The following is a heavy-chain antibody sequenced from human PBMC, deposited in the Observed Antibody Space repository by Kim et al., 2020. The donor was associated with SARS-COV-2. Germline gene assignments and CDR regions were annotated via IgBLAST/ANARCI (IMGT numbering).Heavy chain of an antibody. CDR1: GFTFSSYA. CDR3: AKDGPYYYDSSGYYYEPLGY. J-gene: IGHJ4*02. D-gene: IGHD3-22*01. Sequence: GGSLGLSCAASGFTFSSYAMSWVRQAPGKGLEWVSAISGSGGSAYYADSVKGRFTISRDNSKNTLYLQMNSLRAEDTAVYYCAKDGPYYYDSSGYYYEPLGYWGQGTLVTVSS. CDR2: ISGSGGSA. V-gene: IGHV3-23*01.